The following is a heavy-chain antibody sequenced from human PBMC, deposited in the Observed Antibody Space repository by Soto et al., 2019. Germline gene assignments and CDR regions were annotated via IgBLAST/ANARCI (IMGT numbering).Heavy chain of an antibody. CDR3: AREECSSNMGTVPFYYMDV. J-gene: IGHJ6*03. V-gene: IGHV1-69*08. CDR2: IIPILGAG. D-gene: IGHD7-27*01. CDR1: GGTFTSDT. Sequence: QVQLVQSGPEVKKSGSSVKVSCKLSGGTFTSDTISWLRRAPGQGLEWMGRIIPILGAGNYAQKFQGRITITEDKSMNTEYMAWSSLTSEDTAIYYCAREECSSNMGTVPFYYMDVWGNGTTVTVSS.